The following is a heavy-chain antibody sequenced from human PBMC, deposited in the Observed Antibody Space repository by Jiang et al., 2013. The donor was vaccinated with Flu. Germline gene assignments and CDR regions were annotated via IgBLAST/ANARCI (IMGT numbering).Heavy chain of an antibody. J-gene: IGHJ3*02. D-gene: IGHD2-8*01. CDR2: ISYDGSSK. CDR3: AGEGPPGSEWGTLQI. V-gene: IGHV3-30*04. CDR1: GFTFSNYA. Sequence: QLLESGGGVVPPGRSLRLSCAASGFTFSNYAVHWVRQAPGQGLEWVAFISYDGSSKYYADSVRGRFTISRDNSKNTLYLQMNSLRAEDTAVYYCAGEGPPGSEWGTLQIWGQGTVVTVSS.